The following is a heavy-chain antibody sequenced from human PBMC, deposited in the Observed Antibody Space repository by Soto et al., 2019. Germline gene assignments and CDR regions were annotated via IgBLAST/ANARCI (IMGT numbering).Heavy chain of an antibody. D-gene: IGHD1-26*01. CDR3: ARRYGGNFDF. CDR1: GGSISSYY. Sequence: SVTLSVTCTVAGGSISSYYLSWIRQPPGKGLEWIGYIYYSGSTNYNPSLKSRVTISVDTSKNQFSLKLSSVTAADTAVYYCARRYGGNFDFWGQGTLVTVSS. J-gene: IGHJ4*02. CDR2: IYYSGST. V-gene: IGHV4-59*01.